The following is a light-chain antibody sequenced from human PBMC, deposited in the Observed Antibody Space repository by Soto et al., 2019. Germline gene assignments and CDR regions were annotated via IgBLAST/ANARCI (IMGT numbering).Light chain of an antibody. CDR3: QQYNNWPPRT. CDR1: ESVSST. V-gene: IGKV3-15*01. J-gene: IGKJ1*01. Sequence: EIVMTQSPATLSVSPGERATLSCRASESVSSTVAWYQQKPGQAPRLLIYGASSRATGIPARFSGSGSGTEFTLTISSLQSEDFAVYYCQQYNNWPPRTFGQGTKVEIK. CDR2: GAS.